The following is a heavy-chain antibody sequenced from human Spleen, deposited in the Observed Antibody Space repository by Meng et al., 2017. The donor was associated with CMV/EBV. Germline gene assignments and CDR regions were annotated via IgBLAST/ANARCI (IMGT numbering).Heavy chain of an antibody. CDR1: GFTFSSYA. CDR2: ISYDGSNK. J-gene: IGHJ4*02. V-gene: IGHV3-30*04. Sequence: GGSLRLSCAASGFTFSSYAMHWVRQAPGKGLEWVAVISYDGSNKYYADSVKGRFTISRDNAKNSLYLQMNSLRAEDTAMYYCARGGGAYCSSTSCYLGSGFDYWGQGTLVTVSS. D-gene: IGHD2-2*01. CDR3: ARGGGAYCSSTSCYLGSGFDY.